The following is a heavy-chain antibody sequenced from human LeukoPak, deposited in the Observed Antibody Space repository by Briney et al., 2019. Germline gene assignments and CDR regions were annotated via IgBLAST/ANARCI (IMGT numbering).Heavy chain of an antibody. CDR3: AKSRGVAAAGKVAYFDY. CDR2: RKQDGSEK. V-gene: IGHV3-7*03. Sequence: GGSLRLSCAASGFTFSSYWMSWVRQAPGKGLEWVANRKQDGSEKYYVDSVKGRFTISRDNAKNSLSLQMNSLRAEDTALYYCAKSRGVAAAGKVAYFDYWGQGILVTVSS. D-gene: IGHD6-13*01. CDR1: GFTFSSYW. J-gene: IGHJ4*02.